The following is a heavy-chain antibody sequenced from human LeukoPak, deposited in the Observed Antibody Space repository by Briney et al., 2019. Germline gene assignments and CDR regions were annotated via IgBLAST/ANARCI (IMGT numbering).Heavy chain of an antibody. V-gene: IGHV4-59*01. CDR3: GRVGGSGSYYAFDI. CDR2: IYYSGSP. CDR1: VDSISIYY. Sequence: SETLSLTCTLSVDSISIYYWSTIRQHPGRGLEWIGYIYYSGSPNYNPALKSRVTISVDTYKNQLSLKLRSVTAADTAVYYCGRVGGSGSYYAFDIWGQGTMVTVSS. D-gene: IGHD3-10*01. J-gene: IGHJ3*02.